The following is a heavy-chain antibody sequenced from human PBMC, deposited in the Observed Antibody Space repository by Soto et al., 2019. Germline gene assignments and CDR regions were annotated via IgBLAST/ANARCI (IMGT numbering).Heavy chain of an antibody. J-gene: IGHJ4*02. CDR3: ARANCCRCPFDL. CDR2: IYYRGNT. CDR1: GASLTRGVYY. V-gene: IGHV4-61*08. Sequence: QVQLQESGPRLAKPSESLSLTCCVSGASLTRGVYYWSWVRQPPGRQLEWIGSIYYRGNTNYNPSLPGRVTISEDTPTNQVSVTVKSATAADTSVYFCARANCCRCPFDLWGQGTLVTVSS. D-gene: IGHD1-1*01.